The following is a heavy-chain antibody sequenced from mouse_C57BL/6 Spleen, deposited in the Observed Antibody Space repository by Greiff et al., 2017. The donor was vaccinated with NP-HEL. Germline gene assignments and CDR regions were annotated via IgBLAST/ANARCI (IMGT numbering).Heavy chain of an antibody. Sequence: EVQLQESGPGLVKPSQSLSLTCSVTGYSITSGYYWNWIRQFPGNKLEWMGYISYDGSNNYNPSLKNRISITRDTSKNQCFLKLNSVTTEDTATYYCARVGGPFDYWGQGTTLTVSS. CDR1: GYSITSGYY. V-gene: IGHV3-6*01. CDR2: ISYDGSN. J-gene: IGHJ2*01. CDR3: ARVGGPFDY.